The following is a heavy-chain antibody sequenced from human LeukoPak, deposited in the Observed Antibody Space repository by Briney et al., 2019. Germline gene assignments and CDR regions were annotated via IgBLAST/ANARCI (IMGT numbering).Heavy chain of an antibody. Sequence: GSLRLSCAASGFTFSSYSMNWVRQAPGKGLEWVAFIRYDGSNKYYADSVKGRFTISRDNSKNTLYLQMNSLRAEDTAVYYCARVYYYDSSGYLNPFDYWGQGTLVTVSS. J-gene: IGHJ4*02. CDR2: IRYDGSNK. CDR3: ARVYYYDSSGYLNPFDY. V-gene: IGHV3-30*02. D-gene: IGHD3-22*01. CDR1: GFTFSSYS.